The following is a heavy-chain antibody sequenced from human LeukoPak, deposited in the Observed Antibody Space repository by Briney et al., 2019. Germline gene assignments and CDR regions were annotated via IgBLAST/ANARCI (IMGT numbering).Heavy chain of an antibody. Sequence: ASVKVSCKASGHTFTSYGISWVRQAPGQGLEWMGWISAYNGNTNYAQKLQGRVTMTTDTSTSTAYMELRSLRSDDTAVYYCARGDLSSGWYYFDYWGQGTLVTVSS. CDR2: ISAYNGNT. J-gene: IGHJ4*02. CDR1: GHTFTSYG. D-gene: IGHD6-19*01. CDR3: ARGDLSSGWYYFDY. V-gene: IGHV1-18*01.